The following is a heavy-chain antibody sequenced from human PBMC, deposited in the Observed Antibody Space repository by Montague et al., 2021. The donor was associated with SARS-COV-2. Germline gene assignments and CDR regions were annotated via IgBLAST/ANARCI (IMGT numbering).Heavy chain of an antibody. CDR3: ARAIVDVTMIIVVMTGVEHYLDF. J-gene: IGHJ4*02. Sequence: SETLSLTCAVYGGSFIGYYWSWIRQPPGKGLEWIGDINQSGSTNYNPSLKSRVSISVDTSKNQFSLKLRSVTAADTAVYYCARAIVDVTMIIVVMTGVEHYLDFWGQGTLVTVSS. CDR1: GGSFIGYY. V-gene: IGHV4-34*01. CDR2: INQSGST. D-gene: IGHD3-22*01.